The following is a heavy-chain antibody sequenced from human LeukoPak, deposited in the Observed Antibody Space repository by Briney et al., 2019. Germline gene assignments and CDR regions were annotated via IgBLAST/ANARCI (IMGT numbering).Heavy chain of an antibody. CDR2: MYYSGST. Sequence: PSETLSLTCTVSGGSISSSSYYWGWIRQPPGKGLEWIGSMYYSGSTYYNPSLKSRVAISIDASKNQLSLKLNSVTAADTAMYYCASVLGGHAFDFWGQGIMVTVSS. CDR3: ASVLGGHAFDF. V-gene: IGHV4-39*07. D-gene: IGHD3-16*01. J-gene: IGHJ3*01. CDR1: GGSISSSSYY.